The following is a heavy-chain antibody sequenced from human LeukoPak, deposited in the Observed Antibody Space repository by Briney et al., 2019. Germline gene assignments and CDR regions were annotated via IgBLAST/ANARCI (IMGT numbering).Heavy chain of an antibody. CDR3: ARAVTMIVDHFDY. D-gene: IGHD3-22*01. J-gene: IGHJ4*02. CDR2: IIPIFGTA. CDR1: RGTFSSYA. Sequence: ASVKVSCKASRGTFSSYAISWVRQAPGQGLEWMGGIIPIFGTANYAQKFPGRVTITADESTSTAYMELSSLRSEDTAVYYCARAVTMIVDHFDYWGQGTLVTVSS. V-gene: IGHV1-69*01.